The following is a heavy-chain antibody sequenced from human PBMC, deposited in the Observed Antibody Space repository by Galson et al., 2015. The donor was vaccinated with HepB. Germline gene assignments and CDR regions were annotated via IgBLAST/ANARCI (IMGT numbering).Heavy chain of an antibody. D-gene: IGHD2-2*01. V-gene: IGHV5-51*01. Sequence: QSGAEVKKPGESLKMFCKGSGYSFTNSWIGWVRQVPGKGLEWMANIYPGDSDTRDSPSFQGQVTISADKSISTAYLQWSSLRASDTAMYYCARGRGYCISTSCYELDYWGQGTLVTVSS. J-gene: IGHJ4*02. CDR2: IYPGDSDT. CDR1: GYSFTNSW. CDR3: ARGRGYCISTSCYELDY.